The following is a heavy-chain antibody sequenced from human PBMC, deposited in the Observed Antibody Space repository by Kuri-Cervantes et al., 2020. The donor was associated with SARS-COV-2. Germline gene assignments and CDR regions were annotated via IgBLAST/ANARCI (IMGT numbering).Heavy chain of an antibody. D-gene: IGHD1-26*01. J-gene: IGHJ3*02. CDR2: IIPILGTA. V-gene: IGHV1-69*04. CDR1: GGTFSSYA. CDR3: AAWGFPIVGATGPDAFDI. Sequence: SVKVSCKASGGTFSSYAISWVRQAPGQGLEWMGRIIPILGTANYAQKFQGRVTITADKSTSTAYMELSSLRSEDTAVYYCAAWGFPIVGATGPDAFDIWGQGTMVTDSS.